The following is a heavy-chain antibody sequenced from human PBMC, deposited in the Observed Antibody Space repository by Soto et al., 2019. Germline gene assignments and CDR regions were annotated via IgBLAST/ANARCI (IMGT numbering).Heavy chain of an antibody. D-gene: IGHD2-21*02. CDR1: GGTFSSYT. J-gene: IGHJ4*02. CDR2: IIPILGIA. V-gene: IGHV1-69*08. CDR3: AREQYGGDPMI. Sequence: QVQLVQCGAEVKKPGSSVKVSCKASGGTFSSYTISWVRQAPGQGLEWMGRIIPILGIANYAQKFQGRVTITADKSTSTAYMELSSLRSEDTAVYYCAREQYGGDPMIWGQGTLVTVSS.